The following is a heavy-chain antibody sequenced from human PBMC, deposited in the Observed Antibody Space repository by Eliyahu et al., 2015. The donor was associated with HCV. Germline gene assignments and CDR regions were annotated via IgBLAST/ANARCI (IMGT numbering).Heavy chain of an antibody. CDR2: IHYCGGT. Sequence: QVQLQESGPGLVKPSETLSXTCTVPGGSIPTYYLSWIRQPPGKGLEGIGYIHYCGGTNYXPSLKSRVTMSVDTSKNQFSLNLTSVTAADTAMYYCASGGGGIAVTGTGGWFDPWGQGTLVTVSS. CDR1: GGSIPTYY. D-gene: IGHD6-19*01. CDR3: ASGGGGIAVTGTGGWFDP. J-gene: IGHJ5*02. V-gene: IGHV4-59*01.